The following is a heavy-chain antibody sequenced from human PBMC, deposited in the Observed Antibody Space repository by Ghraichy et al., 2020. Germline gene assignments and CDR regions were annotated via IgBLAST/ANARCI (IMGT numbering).Heavy chain of an antibody. CDR3: ARAGYSSGCCWFDP. J-gene: IGHJ5*02. CDR2: ISAYNGNT. Sequence: ASVKVSCKASGYTFTSYGISWVRQAPGQGLEWMGWISAYNGNTNYAQKPQGRVTMTTDTSTSTAYMELRSLRSDDTAVYYCARAGYSSGCCWFDPWGQGTLVTVSS. V-gene: IGHV1-18*01. D-gene: IGHD6-19*01. CDR1: GYTFTSYG.